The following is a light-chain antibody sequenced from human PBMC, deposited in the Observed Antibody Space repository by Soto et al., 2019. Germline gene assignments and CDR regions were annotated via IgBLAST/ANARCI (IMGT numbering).Light chain of an antibody. CDR2: GAS. J-gene: IGKJ4*01. V-gene: IGKV3-15*01. Sequence: EIVMTQSPATLSVSPGERATLSCRASQSVSSNLAWYQQKPGQAPRLLIYGASTRATGIPARFSGSGSGTEFTLNISSLQSEDVAVYYCQQYNSWPPLTFGGGNKVELK. CDR3: QQYNSWPPLT. CDR1: QSVSSN.